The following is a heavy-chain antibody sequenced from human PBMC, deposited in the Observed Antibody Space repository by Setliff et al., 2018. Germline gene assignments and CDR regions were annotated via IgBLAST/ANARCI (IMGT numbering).Heavy chain of an antibody. J-gene: IGHJ6*03. CDR3: AGNGYYYAGSGLPSLYYYYMDV. CDR1: GYAFTGYY. Sequence: ASVKVSCKASGYAFTGYYLHWVRQAPGQGLEWMGWINPDSGATNYAQKFQGRVTMTRDTSISTAYMELSRLSYDDTAVYYCAGNGYYYAGSGLPSLYYYYMDVWGKGTTVTVSS. D-gene: IGHD3-22*01. V-gene: IGHV1-2*02. CDR2: INPDSGAT.